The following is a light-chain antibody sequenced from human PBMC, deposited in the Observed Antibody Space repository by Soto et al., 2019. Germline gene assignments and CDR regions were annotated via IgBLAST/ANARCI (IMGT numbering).Light chain of an antibody. CDR1: SSDVGAYNF. V-gene: IGLV2-14*03. CDR2: NVS. J-gene: IGLJ1*01. Sequence: QSALPQPASVSGSRGQSITISCTGTSSDVGAYNFVSWYQQHPGKLPTLMIFNVSRRPSGVSDRFSGSKSGNTASLTISVLQAEDEGDYYCSSYTSSSTHVFRSGIKLTVL. CDR3: SSYTSSSTHV.